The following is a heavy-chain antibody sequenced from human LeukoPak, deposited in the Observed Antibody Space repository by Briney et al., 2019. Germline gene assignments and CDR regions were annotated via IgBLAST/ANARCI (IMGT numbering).Heavy chain of an antibody. Sequence: GGSLRLSCVASGFTFSRYAMSWVREAPVKGREWGSAISGSGGNTYYADSVEGRFTISRDTSNNPLPLQMNSRGTEDTTIHSCTKGSSPGYGSSGGYYGLDVWGQGTPVTASS. CDR2: ISGSGGNT. CDR3: TKGSSPGYGSSGGYYGLDV. V-gene: IGHV3-23*01. CDR1: GFTFSRYA. J-gene: IGHJ6*02. D-gene: IGHD6-13*01.